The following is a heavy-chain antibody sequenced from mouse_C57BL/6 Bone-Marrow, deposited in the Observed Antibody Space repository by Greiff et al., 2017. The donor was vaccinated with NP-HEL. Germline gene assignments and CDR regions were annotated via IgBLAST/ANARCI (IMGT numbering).Heavy chain of an antibody. CDR2: ISSGGSYT. CDR3: ARHNYVSNYAMDY. J-gene: IGHJ4*01. V-gene: IGHV5-6*01. D-gene: IGHD1-1*01. CDR1: GFTFSSYG. Sequence: EVKLMESGGDLVKPGGSLKLSCAASGFTFSSYGMSWVRQTPDKRLEWVATISSGGSYTYYPDSVKGRVTITRDNAKNTLYLQMSSLKSEDTAMYYCARHNYVSNYAMDYWGQGTSVTVSS.